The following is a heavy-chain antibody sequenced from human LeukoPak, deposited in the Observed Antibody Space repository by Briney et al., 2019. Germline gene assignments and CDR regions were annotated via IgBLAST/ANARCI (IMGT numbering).Heavy chain of an antibody. J-gene: IGHJ4*02. V-gene: IGHV3-7*01. D-gene: IGHD3-16*01. CDR2: IKQDGSEK. CDR1: GFTFSNYW. Sequence: GGSLRLSCAASGFTFSNYWMSWVRQAPGKGLEWVANIKQDGSEKYYVDSVKGRFTISRDNAKNSLYLQMDSLRVEDTAVYYCARDQGLSVYWGPGTLVTVSS. CDR3: ARDQGLSVY.